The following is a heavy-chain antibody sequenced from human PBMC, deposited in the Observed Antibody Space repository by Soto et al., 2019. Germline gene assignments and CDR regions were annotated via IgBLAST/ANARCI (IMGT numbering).Heavy chain of an antibody. Sequence: QVQLVQSGAEVKKPGSSVKVSCKASGDTLSTYAISWVRQVPGQRLEWMGGTTPIIGTIDYAQKFQGRVTIPADESTAKSYMELRSLRSEDTAGYFCAAGDSRGNGDPLGQGTLVTVSS. CDR3: AAGDSRGNGDP. CDR1: GDTLSTYA. CDR2: TTPIIGTI. V-gene: IGHV1-69*01. D-gene: IGHD6-13*01. J-gene: IGHJ5*02.